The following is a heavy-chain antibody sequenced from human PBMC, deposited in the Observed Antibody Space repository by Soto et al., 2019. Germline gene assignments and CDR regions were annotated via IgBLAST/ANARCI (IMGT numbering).Heavy chain of an antibody. J-gene: IGHJ4*02. V-gene: IGHV4-39*01. Sequence: SETLSLTCTVSGGSISSTIYYWGWIRQPPEKGLEWIGSIYYNGRTYYDPSLKSRVTISVDTSKNQFSLKLSSVTAADTAVYYCARVPQRDYGYPDYWGQGTLVTVSS. CDR2: IYYNGRT. D-gene: IGHD5-12*01. CDR1: GGSISSTIYY. CDR3: ARVPQRDYGYPDY.